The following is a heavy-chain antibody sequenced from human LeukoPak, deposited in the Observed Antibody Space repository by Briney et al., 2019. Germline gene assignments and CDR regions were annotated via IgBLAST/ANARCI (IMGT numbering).Heavy chain of an antibody. CDR1: GGSFSGCY. CDR3: ASSSGYSESPMDV. J-gene: IGHJ6*02. D-gene: IGHD3-22*01. CDR2: INHSGST. V-gene: IGHV4-34*01. Sequence: SETLSLTCAVYGGSFSGCYWSWIRQPPGKGLEWIGEINHSGSTNYNPSLKSRVTISVDTSKNQFSLKLSSVTAADTAVYYCASSSGYSESPMDVWGQGTTVTVSS.